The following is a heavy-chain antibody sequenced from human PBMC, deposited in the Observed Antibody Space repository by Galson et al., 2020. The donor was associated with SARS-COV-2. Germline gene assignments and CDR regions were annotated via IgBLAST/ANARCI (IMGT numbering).Heavy chain of an antibody. D-gene: IGHD5-12*01. V-gene: IGHV3-11*04. J-gene: IGHJ6*03. CDR2: ISSTGSTI. Sequence: GGSLRLPCAASGFTFSDYYMSWIRQAPGKGLEWVSYISSTGSTIYYADSVKGRFTISRDNAKNSLYLQMNSLRAEDTAVYYCARSKMATIYYYYYYMDVWGKGTTVTISS. CDR3: ARSKMATIYYYYYYMDV. CDR1: GFTFSDYY.